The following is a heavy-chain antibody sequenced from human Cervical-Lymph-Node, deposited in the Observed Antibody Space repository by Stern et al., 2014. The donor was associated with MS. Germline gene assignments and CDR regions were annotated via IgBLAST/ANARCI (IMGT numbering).Heavy chain of an antibody. Sequence: QVQLQESGPGLVKPSQTLSLTCTVSGCSISSGKYYWNWIRQHPGKGLEWIGYIDFSGSTYYNRSLKSQITISVDTSKNHFALRLSSVTAADTAVYYCARDAGSGRNALDIWGQGTLVTVSS. CDR2: IDFSGST. D-gene: IGHD3-10*01. J-gene: IGHJ3*02. CDR1: GCSISSGKYY. V-gene: IGHV4-31*01. CDR3: ARDAGSGRNALDI.